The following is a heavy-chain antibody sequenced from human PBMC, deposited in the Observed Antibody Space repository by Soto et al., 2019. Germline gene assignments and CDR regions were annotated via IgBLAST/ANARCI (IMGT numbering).Heavy chain of an antibody. J-gene: IGHJ4*02. CDR2: IYYSGST. V-gene: IGHV4-39*07. Sequence: SETLSLTCTVSGGSISSSSYYWGWIRQPPGKGLEWIGSIYYSGSTYYNPSLKSRVTISVDTSKNQFSLKLSSVTAADTAVYYCARYYYDSSGYYYYFDYWGQGTLVTVSS. D-gene: IGHD3-22*01. CDR3: ARYYYDSSGYYYYFDY. CDR1: GGSISSSSYY.